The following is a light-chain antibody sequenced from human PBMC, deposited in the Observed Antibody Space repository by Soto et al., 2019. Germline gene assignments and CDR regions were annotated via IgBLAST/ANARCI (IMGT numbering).Light chain of an antibody. CDR2: DVS. Sequence: QSALTQPPSVSGSPGQSVAISCTGTSSDVGSYNRVSWYQQPPGTAPTLMIYDVSNPPSGLHDRFAGSKSGNTASLTISGLQNEDEADYYCSSYTSSSTYVFGTGTKLTVL. CDR3: SSYTSSSTYV. V-gene: IGLV2-18*02. CDR1: SSDVGSYNR. J-gene: IGLJ1*01.